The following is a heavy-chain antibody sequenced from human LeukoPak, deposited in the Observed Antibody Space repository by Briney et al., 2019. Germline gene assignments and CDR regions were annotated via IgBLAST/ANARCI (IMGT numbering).Heavy chain of an antibody. D-gene: IGHD2-2*01. V-gene: IGHV1-2*02. Sequence: ASVKVSCMASRYTFTGDYMHWVRQAPGQGREWMGWIYPNSGGTNYAQKFQGRVTMTRDTSISTAYMELSRLRSDETAVYYCTRDVSSDIVVVPAASYYYYGMDVWGQGTTVTVSS. CDR2: IYPNSGGT. CDR1: RYTFTGDY. J-gene: IGHJ6*02. CDR3: TRDVSSDIVVVPAASYYYYGMDV.